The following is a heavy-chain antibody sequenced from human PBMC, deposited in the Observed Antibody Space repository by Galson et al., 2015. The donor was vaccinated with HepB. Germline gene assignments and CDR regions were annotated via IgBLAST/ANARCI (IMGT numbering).Heavy chain of an antibody. CDR3: AHSLYYYGSGSYWD. Sequence: PALVKPTQTLTLTCTFSGFSLSTSGVGVGWIRQPPGKALEWLALIYWDDDKRYSPSLKSRLTITKDTSKNQVVLTMTNMDPVDTATYYCAHSLYYYGSGSYWDWGQGTLVTVSS. J-gene: IGHJ4*02. V-gene: IGHV2-5*02. CDR1: GFSLSTSGVG. CDR2: IYWDDDK. D-gene: IGHD3-10*01.